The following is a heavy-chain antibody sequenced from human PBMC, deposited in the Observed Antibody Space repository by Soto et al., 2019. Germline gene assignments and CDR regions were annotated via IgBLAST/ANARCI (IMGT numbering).Heavy chain of an antibody. Sequence: QVQLVESGGGVVQPGRSLRLSCAASGFTFSRYGMHWFRQAPGKGLEWVAVISNDGSNKYYADSVKGRFTISRDNSKNTLYLQMNSLRSEDTAVYYCEKDIPSDLWGQGTLVTVSS. CDR1: GFTFSRYG. CDR2: ISNDGSNK. D-gene: IGHD2-21*01. CDR3: EKDIPSDL. V-gene: IGHV3-30*18. J-gene: IGHJ5*02.